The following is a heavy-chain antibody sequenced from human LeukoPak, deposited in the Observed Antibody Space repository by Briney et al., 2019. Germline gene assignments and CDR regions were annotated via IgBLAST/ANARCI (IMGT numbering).Heavy chain of an antibody. CDR1: GFTFGSYS. CDR3: ARDRITTFDY. Sequence: GGSLRLSCAASGFTFGSYSMNWVRQAPGKGLEWVSSISSSSSYIYYADSVKGRFTISRDNAKNSLYLQMNSLRAEDTAVYYCARDRITTFDYWGQGTLVTVSS. J-gene: IGHJ4*02. V-gene: IGHV3-21*01. D-gene: IGHD3-22*01. CDR2: ISSSSSYI.